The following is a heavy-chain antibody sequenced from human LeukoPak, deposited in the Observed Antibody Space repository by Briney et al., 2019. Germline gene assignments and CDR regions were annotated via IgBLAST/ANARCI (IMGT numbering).Heavy chain of an antibody. CDR1: GYTFTGYY. CDR3: ARGPLSGYDFPYYYYMDV. J-gene: IGHJ6*03. Sequence: ASVKVSCKVSGYTFTGYYIHWVRQAPGQGLEWMGWINPNSGGTNYAQKFQGRVTMTRDTSISTAYMELSRLRSDDTAVYYCARGPLSGYDFPYYYYMDVWGKGTTVTVSS. D-gene: IGHD5-12*01. V-gene: IGHV1-2*02. CDR2: INPNSGGT.